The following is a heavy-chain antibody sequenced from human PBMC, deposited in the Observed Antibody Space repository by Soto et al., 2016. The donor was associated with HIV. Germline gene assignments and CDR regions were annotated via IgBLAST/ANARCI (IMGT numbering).Heavy chain of an antibody. D-gene: IGHD5-12*01. CDR1: GVTFRDNA. CDR3: ARMILDLFNGSEDSYYYALDV. Sequence: QVQLVQSGAEVKRPGSSVKVSCKASGVTFRDNAFSWVRQAPGQGLEWMGGIIPIFGTINNAQKFQGRVRITADESTSIVYMDLNSLRSEDTAIYYCARMILDLFNGSEDSYYYALDVWGQGTTVTVSS. V-gene: IGHV1-69*12. CDR2: IIPIFGTI. J-gene: IGHJ6*02.